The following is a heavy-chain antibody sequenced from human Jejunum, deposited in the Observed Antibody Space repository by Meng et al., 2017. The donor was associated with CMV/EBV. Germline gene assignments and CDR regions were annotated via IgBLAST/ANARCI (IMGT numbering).Heavy chain of an antibody. J-gene: IGHJ4*02. Sequence: VSCKASGYTFTNYDINWVRQAPGQGLEWMGRVHPNSGDTDYAQKFQGRVTMTTDTSTTTAYMELSSLRFEDTAVYYCARGRDAPYWGQGTLVTVSS. CDR1: GYTFTNYD. V-gene: IGHV1-8*01. CDR2: VHPNSGDT. CDR3: ARGRDAPY.